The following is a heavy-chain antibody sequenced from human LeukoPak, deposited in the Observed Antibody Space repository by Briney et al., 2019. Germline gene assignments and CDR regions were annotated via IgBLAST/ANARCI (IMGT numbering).Heavy chain of an antibody. CDR2: ISSSSSYI. Sequence: GGSLRLSCAASGFTFSSYSMNWVRQAPGKGLEWVSSISSSSSYIYYADSVKGRFTISRDNAKNSLYLQMNSLRAEDTAVYYCARDGPPYYDFWSGYYTDYYYYGMDVWGQGTTVTVSS. V-gene: IGHV3-21*01. J-gene: IGHJ6*02. D-gene: IGHD3-3*01. CDR3: ARDGPPYYDFWSGYYTDYYYYGMDV. CDR1: GFTFSSYS.